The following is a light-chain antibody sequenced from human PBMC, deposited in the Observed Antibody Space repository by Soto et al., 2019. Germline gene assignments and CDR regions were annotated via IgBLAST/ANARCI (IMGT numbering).Light chain of an antibody. CDR1: QSISSY. J-gene: IGKJ1*01. V-gene: IGKV1-39*01. CDR2: AAS. CDR3: QQSYTTPWT. Sequence: DIQMTQSPSSLSASVGDRVTITCRASQSISSYLNWYQQKPGKAPKLLIYAASSLQSGVPSRFSGRGSGTHFTLTISSLQPEDFATYFCQQSYTTPWTFGQGTKVEIK.